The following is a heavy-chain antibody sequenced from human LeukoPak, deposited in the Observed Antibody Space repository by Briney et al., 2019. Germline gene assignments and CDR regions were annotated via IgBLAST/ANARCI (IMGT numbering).Heavy chain of an antibody. CDR3: ARQEGAIQDWYFDL. V-gene: IGHV4-38-2*02. Sequence: SQTLSLTCTVSGYSISSGYYWGWIRQPPGKGLEWIGSIYHSGSTYYNPSLKSRVTISVDTSKNQFSLKLSSVTAADTAVYYCARQEGAIQDWYFDLWGRGTLVTDSS. J-gene: IGHJ2*01. CDR2: IYHSGST. CDR1: GYSISSGYY. D-gene: IGHD1-26*01.